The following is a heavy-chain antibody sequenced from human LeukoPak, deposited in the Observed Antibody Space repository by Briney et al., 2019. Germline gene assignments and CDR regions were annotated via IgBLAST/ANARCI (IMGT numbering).Heavy chain of an antibody. CDR1: GFTFSSYS. CDR3: ARVVGRYGFGEFDY. CDR2: ISSSSSYI. Sequence: GGSLRLSCAASGFTFSSYSMNWVRQAPGKGLEWVSSISSSSSYIYYADSVKGRFTISRDNAKNSLYLQMNSLRAEDTAVYYCARVVGRYGFGEFDYWGQGTLVTVSS. V-gene: IGHV3-21*01. D-gene: IGHD5-18*01. J-gene: IGHJ4*02.